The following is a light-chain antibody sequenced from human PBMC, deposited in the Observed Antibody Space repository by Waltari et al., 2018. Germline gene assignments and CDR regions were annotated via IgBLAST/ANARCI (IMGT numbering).Light chain of an antibody. V-gene: IGLV2-23*02. CDR3: CSYAGSGTYV. CDR1: SSDVGGCKY. J-gene: IGLJ1*01. CDR2: DVS. Sequence: QSALTQPASVSGSPGQSITIPCHGTSSDVGGCKYVSWYQQHPGKAPKLMIYDVSERPSGVSNRFSGSKSANTASLTIAGLQAEDEADYYCCSYAGSGTYVFGTGTKVTVL.